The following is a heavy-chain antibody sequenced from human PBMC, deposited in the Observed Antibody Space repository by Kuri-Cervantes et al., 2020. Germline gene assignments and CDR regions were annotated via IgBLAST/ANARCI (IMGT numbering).Heavy chain of an antibody. CDR3: ARIPAKAIGAVDV. J-gene: IGHJ3*01. Sequence: SETLSLTCAVSGHSISTNYYWGWIRQSPGKGLEWIGTVYHTGTTYYNPSLSSRVTISIDTSKNQYSLSLSSVTAADTAVFYRARIPAKAIGAVDVWGQGTLVTVSS. V-gene: IGHV4-38-2*01. D-gene: IGHD2-2*01. CDR1: GHSISTNYY. CDR2: VYHTGTT.